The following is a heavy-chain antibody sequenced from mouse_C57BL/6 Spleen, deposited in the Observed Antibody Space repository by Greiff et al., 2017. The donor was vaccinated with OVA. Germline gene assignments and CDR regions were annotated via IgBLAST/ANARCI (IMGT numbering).Heavy chain of an antibody. CDR3: ARADDYDGGYFDY. J-gene: IGHJ2*01. CDR1: GYSITSGYY. CDR2: ISYDGSN. D-gene: IGHD2-4*01. Sequence: EVQLQQSGPGLVKPSQSLSLTCSVTGYSITSGYYWNWIRQFPGNKLEWMGYISYDGSNNYNPSLKNRISITRDTSKNQFFLKLNSVTTEDTATYYCARADDYDGGYFDYWGQGTTLTVSS. V-gene: IGHV3-6*01.